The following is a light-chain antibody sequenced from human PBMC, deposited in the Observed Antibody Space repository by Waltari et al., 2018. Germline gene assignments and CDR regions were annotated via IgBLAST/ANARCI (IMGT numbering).Light chain of an antibody. J-gene: IGKJ2*01. CDR3: EQGYVTPRT. Sequence: DIQMTQSPSSLSASVGDRVTITCRASQSVNNYLHWYHQKGGKPPKPLIYGASSLNSGVPSRFSGGGSGTDFTLTISGLQAEDFATYYCEQGYVTPRTFGQGTKLEI. V-gene: IGKV1-39*01. CDR2: GAS. CDR1: QSVNNY.